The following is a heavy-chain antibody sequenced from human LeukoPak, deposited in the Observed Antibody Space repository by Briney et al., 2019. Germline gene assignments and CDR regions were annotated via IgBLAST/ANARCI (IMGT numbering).Heavy chain of an antibody. J-gene: IGHJ5*02. CDR1: GYTFTSYD. V-gene: IGHV1-8*01. Sequence: ASVKVSCKASGYTFTSYDINWVRQATGQGLEWMGWMNPNSGNTGYAQKFQGRVTMTRNTSISTAYMEVSSLRSEDTAVYYCARGGGNSDWFDPWGQGTLVTVSS. CDR2: MNPNSGNT. CDR3: ARGGGNSDWFDP. D-gene: IGHD4-23*01.